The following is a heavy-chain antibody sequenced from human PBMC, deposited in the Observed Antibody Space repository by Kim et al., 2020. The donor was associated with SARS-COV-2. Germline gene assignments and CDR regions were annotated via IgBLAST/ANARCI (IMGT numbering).Heavy chain of an antibody. D-gene: IGHD6-6*01. Sequence: HADPVKGRFTTSRDNYKTPLYMQMNSRRAEDTAVYYCAKAPRSSSDYFDYWGQGTLVTVSS. J-gene: IGHJ4*02. CDR3: AKAPRSSSDYFDY. V-gene: IGHV3-23*01.